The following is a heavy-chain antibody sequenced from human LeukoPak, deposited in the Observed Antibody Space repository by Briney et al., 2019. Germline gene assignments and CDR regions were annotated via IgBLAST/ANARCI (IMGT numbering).Heavy chain of an antibody. CDR2: ISAFNGNT. CDR1: GYTFTSYG. V-gene: IGHV1-18*01. D-gene: IGHD2-2*01. J-gene: IGHJ4*02. Sequence: ASVKVSCKASGYTFTSYGISWVRQAPGQGLEWMGWISAFNGNTNYAQKLQGRVTMTTDTSTSTAYKELRSRRSDDTAVCYCGRCRTGSTSCTYYFDYWGQGTLVTVSS. CDR3: GRCRTGSTSCTYYFDY.